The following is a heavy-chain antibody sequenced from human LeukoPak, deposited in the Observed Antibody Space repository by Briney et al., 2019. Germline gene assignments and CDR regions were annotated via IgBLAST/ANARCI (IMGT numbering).Heavy chain of an antibody. D-gene: IGHD4-17*01. V-gene: IGHV1-18*01. J-gene: IGHJ3*02. CDR3: ARVRTTVTTRNAFDI. CDR1: GYTFTSYG. CDR2: ISAYNGNT. Sequence: ASVKVSCKASGYTFTSYGISWVRQAPGQGLEWMGWISAYNGNTNYAQKLQGRVTMTTDTSTSTAYMELRSLRSDDTAVYYCARVRTTVTTRNAFDIWGQGTVVTVSS.